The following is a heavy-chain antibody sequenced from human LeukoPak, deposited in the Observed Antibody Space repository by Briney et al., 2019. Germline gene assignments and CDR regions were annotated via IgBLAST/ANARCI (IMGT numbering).Heavy chain of an antibody. J-gene: IGHJ1*01. CDR1: GFTFSSYW. D-gene: IGHD3-22*01. Sequence: GSLRLSCAASGFTFSSYWMHWVRQAPGKGLVWVSRIKSDGSTNYADSVKGRFTISRDNAKNTVSLQMNSLRAEDTGVYYCARAPSEIGGYYPEYFRHWGQGTLVTLSS. V-gene: IGHV3-74*01. CDR2: IKSDGST. CDR3: ARAPSEIGGYYPEYFRH.